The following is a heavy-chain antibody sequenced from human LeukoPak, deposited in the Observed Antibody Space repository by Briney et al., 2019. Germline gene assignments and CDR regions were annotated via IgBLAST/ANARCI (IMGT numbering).Heavy chain of an antibody. Sequence: GGSLRLSCAASGFIFSSYWMSWVRQAPGKGLEWVANIKQDGSEKNYMDSVKGRFTISRDNTNNSLYLQMNSLRAEDTAVYYCARGRRWRQPLDNWGQGILVTVSS. CDR1: GFIFSSYW. J-gene: IGHJ4*02. D-gene: IGHD5-24*01. V-gene: IGHV3-7*01. CDR3: ARGRRWRQPLDN. CDR2: IKQDGSEK.